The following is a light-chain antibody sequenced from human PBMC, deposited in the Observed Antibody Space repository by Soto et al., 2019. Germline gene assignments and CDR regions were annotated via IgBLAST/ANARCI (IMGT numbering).Light chain of an antibody. CDR3: QQYNNWPPWT. CDR2: DAS. Sequence: EIVMTQFPATLSVSPGERATLSCRASQTVSTNVAWYQRKPGQAPRLLIYDASTRANGIPARFSGSGSGTEFTLTISSLQSEDFAVYYCQQYNNWPPWTFGQGTKVEIK. J-gene: IGKJ1*01. V-gene: IGKV3-15*01. CDR1: QTVSTN.